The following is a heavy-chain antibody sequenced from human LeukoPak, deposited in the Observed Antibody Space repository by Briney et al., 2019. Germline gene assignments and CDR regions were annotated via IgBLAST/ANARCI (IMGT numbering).Heavy chain of an antibody. Sequence: SETLSLTCTVSGGSISSYYWSWIRQPPGKGLEWIGYIYYSGSTNYNPSLKSRVTISVDTSKNQFSLKLSSVTAADTAVYYCARGMSPTRYSYGYFGYWGQGTLVTVSS. CDR3: ARGMSPTRYSYGYFGY. V-gene: IGHV4-59*08. CDR1: GGSISSYY. CDR2: IYYSGST. J-gene: IGHJ4*02. D-gene: IGHD5-18*01.